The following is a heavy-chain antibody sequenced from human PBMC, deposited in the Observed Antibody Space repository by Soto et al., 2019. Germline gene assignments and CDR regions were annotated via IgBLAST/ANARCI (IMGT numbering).Heavy chain of an antibody. CDR2: IIPIFGTA. Sequence: QVQLVQSGAEVKKPGSSVKVSCKASGGTFSSYAISWVRQAPGQVLEWMGGIIPIFGTANYAQKFQGRVTITADESTSTAYMELSSLRSEDTAVYYCARADPDVDTAMVSALDYWGQGTLVTVSS. CDR3: ARADPDVDTAMVSALDY. J-gene: IGHJ4*02. V-gene: IGHV1-69*01. CDR1: GGTFSSYA. D-gene: IGHD5-18*01.